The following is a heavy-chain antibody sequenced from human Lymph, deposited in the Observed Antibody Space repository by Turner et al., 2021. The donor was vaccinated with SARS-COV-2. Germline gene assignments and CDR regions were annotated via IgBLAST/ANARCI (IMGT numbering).Heavy chain of an antibody. V-gene: IGHV1-8*02. Sequence: QVQLVQSGAEVKKPGASVKVSCKAPGYTFTSYDINWGRQATGQGLEGMGWMNPNSGNTGYAQKVQGRVTMTRNTSKSTAYMELSSLRSEDTAVYYCARGRYSGGGMDVWGQGTTVTVSS. CDR1: GYTFTSYD. CDR2: MNPNSGNT. CDR3: ARGRYSGGGMDV. J-gene: IGHJ6*02. D-gene: IGHD1-26*01.